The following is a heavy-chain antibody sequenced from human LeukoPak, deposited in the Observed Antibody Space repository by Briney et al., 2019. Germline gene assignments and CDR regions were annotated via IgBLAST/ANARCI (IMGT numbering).Heavy chain of an antibody. CDR3: ARGRRIAVAGIFDY. Sequence: GASVKVSCKASGYTFTSYYMHWVRQAPGQGLEWMGIINPSGGSTNYAQKFQGRVTITADKSTSTAYMELSSLRSEDTAVYYCARGRRIAVAGIFDYWGQGTLVTVSS. J-gene: IGHJ4*02. D-gene: IGHD6-19*01. CDR1: GYTFTSYY. V-gene: IGHV1-46*01. CDR2: INPSGGST.